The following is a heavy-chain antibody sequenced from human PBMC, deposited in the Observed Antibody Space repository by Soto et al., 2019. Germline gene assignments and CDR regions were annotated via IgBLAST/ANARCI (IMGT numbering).Heavy chain of an antibody. CDR3: ANAEDDYYTSGIAY. V-gene: IGHV3-9*01. J-gene: IGHJ4*02. CDR1: GFTFSSYA. Sequence: GWSLRLSCAASGFTFSSYAMSWVRQAPGKGLEWVSGISWNSGSIGYADSVKGRFTISRDNAKNSLYLQMNSLRADDTALYYCANAEDDYYTSGIAYWGQGTLFTVSS. CDR2: ISWNSGSI. D-gene: IGHD3-10*01.